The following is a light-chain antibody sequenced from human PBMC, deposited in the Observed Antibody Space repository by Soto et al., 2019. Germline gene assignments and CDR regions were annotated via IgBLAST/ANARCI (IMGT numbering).Light chain of an antibody. CDR3: QQYGSSPPIT. V-gene: IGKV3-20*01. J-gene: IGKJ5*01. CDR2: GAS. Sequence: EIVLTQSPGTLSLSPGERATLSCRASQSVSFSYLAWYQQKPGQAPRLLIYGASSRATGLPDRFSGSGSGTDFTLTISRLEPEDFAVYYCQQYGSSPPITFGQGTRLEIK. CDR1: QSVSFSY.